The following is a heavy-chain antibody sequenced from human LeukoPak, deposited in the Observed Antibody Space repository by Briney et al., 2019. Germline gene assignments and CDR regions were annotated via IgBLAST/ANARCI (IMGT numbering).Heavy chain of an antibody. Sequence: GGSLRLSCAAPGFTFSSYEMNWVRQAPGKGLEWVSYISSSGSTIYYADSVKGRFTISRDNSKNTLSLQMDSLRAEDTAMYYCARGLYTNGWYYYDYWGQGTLVTVSS. V-gene: IGHV3-48*03. CDR3: ARGLYTNGWYYYDY. J-gene: IGHJ4*02. CDR2: ISSSGSTI. D-gene: IGHD6-19*01. CDR1: GFTFSSYE.